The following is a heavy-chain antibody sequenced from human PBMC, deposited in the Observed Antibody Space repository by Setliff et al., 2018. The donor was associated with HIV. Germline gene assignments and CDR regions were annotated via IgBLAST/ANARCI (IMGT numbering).Heavy chain of an antibody. CDR2: IQQYGSEI. V-gene: IGHV3-7*05. CDR3: ASDKRDDNFLTSQISSVFDF. Sequence: GGSLRLSCAASGYTFSSYWMAWARQCPGKGLEWVANIQQYGSEIHYVASVEGRFTISRDNAKNSLYLQMHNLRVEDTAFNYCASDKRDDNFLTSQISSVFDFWGEGTLVTVSS. J-gene: IGHJ4*02. CDR1: GYTFSSYW. D-gene: IGHD1-1*01.